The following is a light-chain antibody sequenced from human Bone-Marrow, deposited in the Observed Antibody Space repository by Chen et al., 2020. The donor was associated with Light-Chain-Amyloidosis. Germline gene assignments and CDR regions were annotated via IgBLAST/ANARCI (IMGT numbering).Light chain of an antibody. CDR2: EVT. CDR3: SAVTVANAHE. J-gene: IGLJ1*01. Sequence: QSALTQPASVSGSPGQSITISCTGTSSDVGGDNHVSWYQQHPDQAPKLMIYEVTNRPSWVPARFSGSKSGNTASLTISGGQTEDEADYCSSAVTVANAHEFGSGTRVNVL. CDR1: SSDVGGDNH. V-gene: IGLV2-14*01.